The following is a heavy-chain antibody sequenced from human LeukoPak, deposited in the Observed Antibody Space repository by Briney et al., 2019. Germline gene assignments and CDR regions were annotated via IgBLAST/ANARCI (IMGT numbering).Heavy chain of an antibody. CDR1: GFTLSDHY. CDR2: TTNKANSYTT. V-gene: IGHV3-72*01. Sequence: GGSLRLSCAASGFTLSDHYMDWVRQAPGKGLEWVGRTTNKANSYTTEYAASVKGRFTISRDDSKNSLYPQMNSLKTEDTAVYYCARRYCIGGNCRYSDYWGQGTLVTVSS. J-gene: IGHJ4*02. D-gene: IGHD2-15*01. CDR3: ARRYCIGGNCRYSDY.